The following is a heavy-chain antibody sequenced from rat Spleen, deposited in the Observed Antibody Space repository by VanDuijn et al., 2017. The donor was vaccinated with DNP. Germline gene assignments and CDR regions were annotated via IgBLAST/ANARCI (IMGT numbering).Heavy chain of an antibody. CDR3: ARQELRRTYWFAY. CDR2: ISYSGST. V-gene: IGHV3-1*01. D-gene: IGHD1-11*01. Sequence: EVQLQESGPGLVKPSQSLSLTCSVTGYSITSNYWAWIRKFPGNKMEWMGYISYSGSTAYNPSLKSRISITRDTSRNQFFLHLSSVTTEDTATYYCARQELRRTYWFAYWGQGTLVTVSS. CDR1: GYSITSNY. J-gene: IGHJ3*01.